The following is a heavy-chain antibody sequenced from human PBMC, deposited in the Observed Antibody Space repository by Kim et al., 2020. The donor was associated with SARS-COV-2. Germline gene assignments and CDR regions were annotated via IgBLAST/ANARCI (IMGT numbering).Heavy chain of an antibody. CDR1: GGSISSSSYY. CDR2: IYYSGST. V-gene: IGHV4-39*01. CDR3: ARHGNRRADTAMVRY. J-gene: IGHJ4*02. Sequence: SETLSLTCTVSGGSISSSSYYWGWIRQPPGKGLEWIGSIYYSGSTYYNPSLKSRVTISVDTSKNQFSLKLSSVTAADTAVYYCARHGNRRADTAMVRYWGQGTLVTVSS. D-gene: IGHD5-18*01.